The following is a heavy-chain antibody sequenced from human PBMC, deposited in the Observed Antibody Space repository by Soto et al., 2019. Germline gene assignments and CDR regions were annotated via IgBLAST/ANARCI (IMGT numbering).Heavy chain of an antibody. CDR2: MNPTSGNA. CDR1: GYTFTSYD. J-gene: IGHJ4*02. V-gene: IGHV1-8*01. CDR3: ARHTATVPGDF. D-gene: IGHD5-18*01. Sequence: QVQLVQSGAEVTKPGASVKVSCKASGYTFTSYDINWVRQATGQRPEWMGWMNPTSGNAGYAEKFQGRVTMTRDTSITTAYMELSGLTSDDTAVYYCARHTATVPGDFWGQGTPVTVSS.